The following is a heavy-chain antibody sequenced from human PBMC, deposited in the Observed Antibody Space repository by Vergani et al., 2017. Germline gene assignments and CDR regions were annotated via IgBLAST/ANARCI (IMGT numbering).Heavy chain of an antibody. CDR3: AKQYFVSGNYLFDC. D-gene: IGHD3-10*01. J-gene: IGHJ4*02. CDR2: ISGRGVSA. CDR1: GFTFSNYA. V-gene: IGHV3-23*04. Sequence: EVQLVESGGGVVRPGGSLRLSCAASGFTFSNYAMNWVRQAPAKGLEWVSGISGRGVSAYYTDSVEGRFTISRDNSKNMLFLQMNNLRTEDTAIYYCAKQYFVSGNYLFDCWCQGTLVTVSS.